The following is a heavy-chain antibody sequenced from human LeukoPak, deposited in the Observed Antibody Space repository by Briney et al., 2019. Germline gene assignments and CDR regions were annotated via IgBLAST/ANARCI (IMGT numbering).Heavy chain of an antibody. CDR1: GFTFSSHG. J-gene: IGHJ3*02. Sequence: GGSLRLSCGASGFTFSSHGMNWVRQAPGKGLEWVSGISPSGGITYYTDSVKGRFTISRDNSKNTVSLQMNSLRGEDTAVYYCAKDLYGSGDDAFDIWGQGTVVTVSS. CDR3: AKDLYGSGDDAFDI. V-gene: IGHV3-23*01. CDR2: ISPSGGIT. D-gene: IGHD3-10*01.